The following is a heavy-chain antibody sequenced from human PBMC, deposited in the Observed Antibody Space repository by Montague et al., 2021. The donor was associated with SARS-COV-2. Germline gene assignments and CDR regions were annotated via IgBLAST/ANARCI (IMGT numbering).Heavy chain of an antibody. CDR1: GFTYSDYA. V-gene: IGHV3-23*01. CDR2: ISGRGDTT. CDR3: AKARGGTYYYFDY. D-gene: IGHD1-26*01. Sequence: SLRLSCAASGFTYSDYAMTWVRQTPGKGLEWVSTISGRGDTTYYADSVKGRFTISSANSRDTLYLEMNSLRADDAAVYYCAKARGGTYYYFDYWGQGTLVTVSS. J-gene: IGHJ4*02.